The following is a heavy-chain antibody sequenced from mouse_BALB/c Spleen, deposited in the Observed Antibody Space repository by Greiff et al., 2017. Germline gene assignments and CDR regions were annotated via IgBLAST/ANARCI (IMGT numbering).Heavy chain of an antibody. CDR1: GYTFTSYW. CDR2: INPSTGYT. D-gene: IGHD1-1*01. J-gene: IGHJ2*01. CDR3: ARSPYYYGSRAYYFDY. V-gene: IGHV1-7*01. Sequence: VQLQQSGAELAKPGASVKMSCKASGYTFTSYWMHWVKQRPGQGLEWIGYINPSTGYTEYNQKFKDKATLTADKSSSTAYMQLSSLTSEDSAVYYCARSPYYYGSRAYYFDYWGQGTTLTVSS.